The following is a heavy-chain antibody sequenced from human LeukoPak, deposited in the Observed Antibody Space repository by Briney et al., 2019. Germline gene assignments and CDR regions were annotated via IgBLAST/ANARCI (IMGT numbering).Heavy chain of an antibody. D-gene: IGHD5-18*01. CDR1: GGSFSGYY. J-gene: IGHJ6*04. V-gene: IGHV4-34*01. CDR2: INHSGST. CDR3: ARRGVRGYSYGLYYYYYGMDV. Sequence: SETLSLTCAVYGGSFSGYYWSWIRQPPGKGLEWIGEINHSGSTNYNPSLKSRVTISVDTSKNQFSLKLSSVTAADTAVYYCARRGVRGYSYGLYYYYYGMDVWGKGTTVTVSS.